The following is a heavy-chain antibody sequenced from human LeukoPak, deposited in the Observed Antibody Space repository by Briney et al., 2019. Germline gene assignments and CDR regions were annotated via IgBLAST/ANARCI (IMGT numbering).Heavy chain of an antibody. J-gene: IGHJ4*02. CDR1: GFTFDDYA. CDR2: ISWNSGSI. CDR3: AGAYGIDY. D-gene: IGHD1-26*01. V-gene: IGHV3-9*01. Sequence: GGSLRLSCAASGFTFDDYAMHWVRHAPGKGLEWVSGISWNSGSIGYADSVKGRFTISRDNSKNTLYLQMNSLRAEDTAVYYCAGAYGIDYWGQGTLVTVSS.